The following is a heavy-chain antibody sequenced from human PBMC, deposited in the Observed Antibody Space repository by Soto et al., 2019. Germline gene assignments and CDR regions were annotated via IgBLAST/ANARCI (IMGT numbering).Heavy chain of an antibody. Sequence: GGSVRLSCAASGFTFSSYWMHWVRQAPGEGLVWVSYIKPDGSRTKDADSVKGRFTISRDNARNTLYLRMNSLRAEDTAVYYCARDNNWSYDSWGRGTLVTVSS. CDR2: IKPDGSRT. J-gene: IGHJ4*02. V-gene: IGHV3-74*03. CDR3: ARDNNWSYDS. CDR1: GFTFSSYW. D-gene: IGHD1-1*01.